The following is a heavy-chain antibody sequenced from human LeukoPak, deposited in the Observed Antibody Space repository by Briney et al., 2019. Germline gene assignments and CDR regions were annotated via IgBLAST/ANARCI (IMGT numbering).Heavy chain of an antibody. D-gene: IGHD3-22*01. CDR2: ISSSSSYI. V-gene: IGHV3-21*04. CDR1: RFTFSSYS. Sequence: PGGSLRLSCAASRFTFSSYSMNWVRQAPGKGLEWVSSISSSSSYIYYADSVKGRFTISRDNSKNTLYLQMNSLRAEDTAVYYCAKDPGLRITMIVVVITAGYYFDYWGQGTLVTVSS. CDR3: AKDPGLRITMIVVVITAGYYFDY. J-gene: IGHJ4*02.